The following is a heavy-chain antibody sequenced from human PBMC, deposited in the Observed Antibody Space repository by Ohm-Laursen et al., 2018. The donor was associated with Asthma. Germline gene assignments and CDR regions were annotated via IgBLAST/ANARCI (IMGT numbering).Heavy chain of an antibody. J-gene: IGHJ4*02. CDR2: ISGSGGRT. CDR1: GFTFSNQA. Sequence: SLRLSCTASGFTFSNQAMSWVRQAPGKGLEWVSAISGSGGRTYYADSVKGRFTISRDNAKNSLSLQMNSLRAEDTAVYYCARDDDDYGDYRADFDYWGQGTLVTVSS. CDR3: ARDDDDYGDYRADFDY. D-gene: IGHD4-17*01. V-gene: IGHV3-23*01.